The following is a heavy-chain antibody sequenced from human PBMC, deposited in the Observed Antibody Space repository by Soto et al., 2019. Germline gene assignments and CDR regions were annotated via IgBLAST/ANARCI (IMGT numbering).Heavy chain of an antibody. J-gene: IGHJ4*02. CDR3: ARSAGIVGATDYFDY. Sequence: QVQLQESGPGLVKPSQTLSLTCTVSGGSISSGGYYWSWIRQHPGKGLEWIGYIYYSGSTYYNPSLKSRVTISVDTPKNQFSLKLSSVTAADTAVYYCARSAGIVGATDYFDYWGQGTLVTVSS. V-gene: IGHV4-31*03. CDR2: IYYSGST. CDR1: GGSISSGGYY. D-gene: IGHD1-26*01.